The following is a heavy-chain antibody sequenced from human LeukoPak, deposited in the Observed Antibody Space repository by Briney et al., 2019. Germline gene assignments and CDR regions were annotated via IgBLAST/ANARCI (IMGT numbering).Heavy chain of an antibody. CDR1: GFTFDDYA. D-gene: IGHD3-3*01. CDR2: ISWNSGSI. Sequence: GRSLRLSCAASGFTFDDYAMHWVRQAPGKGLEWVSGISWNSGSIGYADSVKGRFTISRDNAKNSLYLQMNSLRAEDTAVYYCAREDDFHRWDYWGQGTLVTVSS. V-gene: IGHV3-9*01. CDR3: AREDDFHRWDY. J-gene: IGHJ4*02.